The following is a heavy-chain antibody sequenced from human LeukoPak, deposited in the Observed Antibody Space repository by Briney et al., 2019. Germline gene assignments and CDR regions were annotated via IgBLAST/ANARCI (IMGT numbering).Heavy chain of an antibody. CDR3: ARDQTPFY. V-gene: IGHV3-30*03. J-gene: IGHJ4*02. D-gene: IGHD2-15*01. Sequence: GGSLRLSCAASGFTFSNYGIHWVRQAPGKGLDWVAVISYDGNHKYYADSVKGRFTISRDNAKSSMWLQMNSLRDEDTAVYYCARDQTPFYWGQGSLVTVSS. CDR1: GFTFSNYG. CDR2: ISYDGNHK.